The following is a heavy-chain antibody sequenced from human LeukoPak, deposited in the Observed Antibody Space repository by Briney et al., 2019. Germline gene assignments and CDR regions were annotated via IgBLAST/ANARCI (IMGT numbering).Heavy chain of an antibody. V-gene: IGHV1-18*01. Sequence: AAVKVSCKASGYTFTSYDINWVRQATGQGLEWMGWISVYNGDTNYAQKLQGRVTMTTDTSTTTVYMELRSLRSDDTALYYCATRNMVRGGDYWGQGTLVTVSS. CDR3: ATRNMVRGGDY. J-gene: IGHJ4*02. D-gene: IGHD3-10*01. CDR1: GYTFTSYD. CDR2: ISVYNGDT.